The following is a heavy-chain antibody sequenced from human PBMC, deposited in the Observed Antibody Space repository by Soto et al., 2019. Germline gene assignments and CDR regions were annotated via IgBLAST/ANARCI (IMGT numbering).Heavy chain of an antibody. CDR1: GGTFSSYA. CDR2: IIPIFGTA. D-gene: IGHD3-22*01. Sequence: QVQLVQSGAEVKKPGSSVKVSCKASGGTFSSYAISWVRQAPGQGLEWMGGIIPIFGTANYAQKFQGRVTITADESTSTAYMELSSLRSEDTAVYYCARVPYYYDSSGSTRGAFDIWGQGTMVTVSS. CDR3: ARVPYYYDSSGSTRGAFDI. V-gene: IGHV1-69*01. J-gene: IGHJ3*02.